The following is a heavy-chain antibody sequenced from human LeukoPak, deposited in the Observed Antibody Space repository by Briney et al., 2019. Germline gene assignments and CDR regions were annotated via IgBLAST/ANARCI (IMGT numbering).Heavy chain of an antibody. Sequence: GGSLRLSCAASGFTFSSYAMSWVRQAPGKGLQWVSAISGSGGSTNYADSVKGQFTISRDNAKNSLYLQMNSLRAEDTAVYYCAREARSGTRYFDYWGQGTLVTVSS. CDR1: GFTFSSYA. J-gene: IGHJ4*02. V-gene: IGHV3-23*01. CDR2: ISGSGGST. CDR3: AREARSGTRYFDY. D-gene: IGHD1-14*01.